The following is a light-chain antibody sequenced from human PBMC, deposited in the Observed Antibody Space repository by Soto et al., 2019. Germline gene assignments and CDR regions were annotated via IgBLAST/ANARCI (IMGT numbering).Light chain of an antibody. Sequence: EIVLTQSPATLSLSPGERATLYCRASQSVSSYLAWYQQKRGQAPRLLIYDASSRASGIPARFSGRGSGTDFTLTISYLEPEDFAIYYCQQGGNWPLTFGQGTRREIK. J-gene: IGKJ5*01. V-gene: IGKV3-11*01. CDR3: QQGGNWPLT. CDR1: QSVSSY. CDR2: DAS.